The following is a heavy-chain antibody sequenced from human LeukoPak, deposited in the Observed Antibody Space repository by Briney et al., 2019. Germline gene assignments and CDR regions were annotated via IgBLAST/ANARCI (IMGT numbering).Heavy chain of an antibody. D-gene: IGHD2-2*01. CDR1: GGSISSSNW. J-gene: IGHJ5*02. V-gene: IGHV4-4*02. CDR3: ARAPYSSVPAAIWFSWFDP. Sequence: KTSETLSLTCAVSGGSISSSNWWSWVRQPPGKGLEWIGEIYHSGSTNYNPSLKSRVTLSVDKSKNQFFLKLSSVTAADTAVYYCARAPYSSVPAAIWFSWFDPWGQGTLVTVSS. CDR2: IYHSGST.